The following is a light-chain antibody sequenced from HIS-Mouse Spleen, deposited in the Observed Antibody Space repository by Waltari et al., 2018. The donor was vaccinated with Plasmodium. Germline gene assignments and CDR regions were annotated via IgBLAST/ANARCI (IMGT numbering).Light chain of an antibody. CDR2: EDS. CDR1: ALPNNY. V-gene: IGLV3-10*01. Sequence: SYELTQPPSVAVSPGQTARTHCSGAALPNNYAYSYQQKSGQAPVLVIYEDSKRPSGIPERFSGSSSGTMATLTISGAQVEDEADYYCYSTDSSGNHRVFGGGTKLTVL. CDR3: YSTDSSGNHRV. J-gene: IGLJ3*02.